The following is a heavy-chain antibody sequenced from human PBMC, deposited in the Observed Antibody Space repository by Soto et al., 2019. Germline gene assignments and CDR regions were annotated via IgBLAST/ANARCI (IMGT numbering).Heavy chain of an antibody. J-gene: IGHJ3*02. D-gene: IGHD5-12*01. CDR1: GFTFSSYG. Sequence: GGSLRLSCAASGFTFSSYGMHWVRQAPGKGLEWVAVISYDGSNKYYADSVKGRFTISRDNSKNTLYLQMNSLRAEDTAVYYCAKYLRWLQSLDAFDIWGQGTMVTVSS. V-gene: IGHV3-30*18. CDR2: ISYDGSNK. CDR3: AKYLRWLQSLDAFDI.